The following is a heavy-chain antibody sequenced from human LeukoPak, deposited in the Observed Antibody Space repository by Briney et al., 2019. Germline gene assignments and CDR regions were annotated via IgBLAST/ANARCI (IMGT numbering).Heavy chain of an antibody. Sequence: ETLSLTCAVYGGSFSGYYWSWIRQPPGKGLEWIGEINHSGSTNYNPSLKSRVTISVDTSKNQVSLKLSSVTAADTAVYDCARDIYDILTGPLDYWGLGTLVTVSS. CDR1: GGSFSGYY. D-gene: IGHD3-9*01. CDR2: INHSGST. J-gene: IGHJ4*02. V-gene: IGHV4-34*01. CDR3: ARDIYDILTGPLDY.